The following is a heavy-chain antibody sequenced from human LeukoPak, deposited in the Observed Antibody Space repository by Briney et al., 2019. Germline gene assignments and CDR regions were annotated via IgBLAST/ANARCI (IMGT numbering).Heavy chain of an antibody. D-gene: IGHD2-2*01. J-gene: IGHJ3*02. V-gene: IGHV3-48*01. CDR3: ARDFHGYCSSTSCYQHAFDI. CDR2: INSGGNTI. CDR1: GFSFSSYS. Sequence: GGSLRLSCTASGFSFSSYSMNWVRQAPGKGLEWVSYINSGGNTIHYAGSVKGRFTISRDNSKNTLYLQMNSLRAEDTAVYYCARDFHGYCSSTSCYQHAFDIWGQGTMVTVSS.